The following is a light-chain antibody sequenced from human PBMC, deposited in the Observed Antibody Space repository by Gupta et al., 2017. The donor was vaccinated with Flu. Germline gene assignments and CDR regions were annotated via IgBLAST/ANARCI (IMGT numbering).Light chain of an antibody. V-gene: IGKV4-1*01. CDR2: WTS. CDR1: QSILYSSDNKNY. J-gene: IGKJ1*01. CDR3: QQYYSSPPA. Sequence: DIVMTQSPDSLAGSLGERATINCKSSQSILYSSDNKNYLAWYQQKPGQTPKVIIYWTSTREPGVPDRFSGSGSGTDFTLTISSLQAEDVAVYYCQQYYSSPPAFGQGTKVEIK.